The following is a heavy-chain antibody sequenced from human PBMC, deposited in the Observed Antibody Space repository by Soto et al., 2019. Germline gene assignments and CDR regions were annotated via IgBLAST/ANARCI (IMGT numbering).Heavy chain of an antibody. D-gene: IGHD3-22*01. Sequence: EVQLLESGGALVQPGGSLRLSCAASGFSFSDYAMNWVRQAPGKGPEWVSTINNNGRSTYYADAMSGRFIVSRDNSKNTLFLEMSSLRAEDTDVYYCARAPGSGYFPHVYYMVVWGKGTTVTVSS. V-gene: IGHV3-23*05. CDR2: INNNGRST. J-gene: IGHJ6*03. CDR3: ARAPGSGYFPHVYYMVV. CDR1: GFSFSDYA.